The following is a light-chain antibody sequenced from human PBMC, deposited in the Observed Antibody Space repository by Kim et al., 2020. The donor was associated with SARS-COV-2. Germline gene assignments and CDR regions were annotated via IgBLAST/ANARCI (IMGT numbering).Light chain of an antibody. CDR1: QGISNY. Sequence: SASVGDRVIITCRASQGISNYVAWFQQKPGKAPKTLIHAVSSLESGVPSRFSGSGYGTDFTLTINSLQPEDSATYYCQQYNHYPVTFGGGTKLEIK. CDR3: QQYNHYPVT. V-gene: IGKV1-16*01. CDR2: AVS. J-gene: IGKJ4*01.